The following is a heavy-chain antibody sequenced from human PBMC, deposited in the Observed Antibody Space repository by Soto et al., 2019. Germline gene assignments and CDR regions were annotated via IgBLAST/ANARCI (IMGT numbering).Heavy chain of an antibody. J-gene: IGHJ4*02. Sequence: QITLKESGPTLVKPTQTLTLTCTFSGFSLTTTGVGEAWVRQPPGKALEWLALIYWDDDRRLSPSLKNRLTITRDTSKDQVVLTLTNMDPVDTATYYCVHSFYDLSGPFLFDYWGQGTLLTVSS. CDR1: GFSLTTTGVG. CDR3: VHSFYDLSGPFLFDY. V-gene: IGHV2-5*02. D-gene: IGHD3-22*01. CDR2: IYWDDDR.